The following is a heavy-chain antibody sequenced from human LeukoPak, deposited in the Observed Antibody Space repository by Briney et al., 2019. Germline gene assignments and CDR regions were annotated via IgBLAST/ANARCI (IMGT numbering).Heavy chain of an antibody. V-gene: IGHV4-59*01. J-gene: IGHJ4*02. CDR1: GGSISSYY. Sequence: SETLSLTCTVPGGSISSYYWSWIRQPPGKGLEWIGCIHYSGSTNYNPSLKSRLTISVDTSKNQFSLKLSSVTAADTAVYYCAGVGDRSSYFYDLDYWGQGTLVTVSS. CDR2: IHYSGST. CDR3: AGVGDRSSYFYDLDY. D-gene: IGHD3-22*01.